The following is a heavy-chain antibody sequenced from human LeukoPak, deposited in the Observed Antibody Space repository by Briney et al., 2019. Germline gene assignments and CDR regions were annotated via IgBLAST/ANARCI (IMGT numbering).Heavy chain of an antibody. CDR2: ISGSGSGGST. V-gene: IGHV3-23*01. D-gene: IGHD3-9*01. CDR3: AKAANYDILTGYYLDY. J-gene: IGHJ4*02. Sequence: GGSLRLSCAASGFTFSSSAMSWVRQAPGKGLEWVSSISGSGSGGSTYYADSVKGRFTISRDNSKNTLYLQMNSLRVEDTAIYYCAKAANYDILTGYYLDYWGQGTLVTVSS. CDR1: GFTFSSSA.